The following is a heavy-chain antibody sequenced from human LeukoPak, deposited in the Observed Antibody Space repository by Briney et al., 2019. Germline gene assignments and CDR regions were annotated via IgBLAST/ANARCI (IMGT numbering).Heavy chain of an antibody. CDR1: GFIFSNYA. Sequence: PGGSLRLSCTTSGFIFSNYAVNWVRQAPGKVLEWVSTISGSGGTTNFADSVKGRFTISRENSKDTLYLQMNSLRAADTAKYYCAKASRRHCGTTICYTLDYWGQGTLVTVSS. J-gene: IGHJ4*02. CDR3: AKASRRHCGTTICYTLDY. CDR2: ISGSGGTT. V-gene: IGHV3-23*01. D-gene: IGHD2-2*02.